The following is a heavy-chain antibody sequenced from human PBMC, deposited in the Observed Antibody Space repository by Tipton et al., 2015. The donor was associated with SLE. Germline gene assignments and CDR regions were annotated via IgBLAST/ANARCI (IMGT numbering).Heavy chain of an antibody. CDR2: IYYSGST. CDR1: GGSISSYY. J-gene: IGHJ2*01. Sequence: TLSLTCTVSGGSISSYYWSWIRQPPGKGLEWIGYIYYSGSTNYNPPLKSRVTISVDTSKNQFSLKLSSVTAADTAVYYCARHAGYCSGGSCSESTWYFDLWGRGTLVTVSS. CDR3: ARHAGYCSGGSCSESTWYFDL. V-gene: IGHV4-59*08. D-gene: IGHD2-15*01.